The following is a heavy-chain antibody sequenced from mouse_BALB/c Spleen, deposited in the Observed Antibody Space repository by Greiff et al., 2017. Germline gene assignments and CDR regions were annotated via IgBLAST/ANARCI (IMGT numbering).Heavy chain of an antibody. CDR3: ARGGGNDYFDY. V-gene: IGHV3-2*02. D-gene: IGHD1-1*02. CDR2: ISYSGST. J-gene: IGHJ2*01. CDR1: GYSITSDYA. Sequence: EVQLQQSGPGLVKPSQSLSLTCTVTGYSITSDYAWNWIRQFPGNKLEWMGYISYSGSTSYNPSLKSRISITRDTSKNQFFLQLNSVTTEDTATYYCARGGGNDYFDYWGQGTTLTVSS.